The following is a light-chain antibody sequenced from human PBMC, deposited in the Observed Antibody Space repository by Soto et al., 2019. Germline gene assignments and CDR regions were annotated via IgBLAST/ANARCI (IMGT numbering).Light chain of an antibody. J-gene: IGKJ3*01. CDR1: QSVNNNY. V-gene: IGKV3-20*01. CDR3: QQYGSSYT. Sequence: EIVLTQSPGTLSLSPGERATLSCRASQSVNNNYLAWYQQKPGQPPRLLIYGASSRAIGITDKFSGGGSGTDFTLTISRLEPDDFALYYCQQYGSSYTFGPGTKVDIK. CDR2: GAS.